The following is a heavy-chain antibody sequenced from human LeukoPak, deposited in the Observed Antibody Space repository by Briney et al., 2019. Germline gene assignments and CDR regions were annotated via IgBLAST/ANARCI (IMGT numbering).Heavy chain of an antibody. J-gene: IGHJ5*02. CDR1: GFTFSSYG. CDR2: ISYDGSNK. D-gene: IGHD3-10*01. V-gene: IGHV3-30*18. Sequence: PGRSLRLSCAASGFTFSSYGMHWVRQAPRKGLEWVAVISYDGSNKYYADSVKGRFTISRDNSKNTLYLQMNSLRAEDTAVYYCAKALGGSGTTPPDPWGQGTLVTVSS. CDR3: AKALGGSGTTPPDP.